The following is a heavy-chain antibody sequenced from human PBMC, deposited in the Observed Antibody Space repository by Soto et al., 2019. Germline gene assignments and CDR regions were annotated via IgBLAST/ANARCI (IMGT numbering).Heavy chain of an antibody. CDR2: INAGNGNT. Sequence: ASVKVSCKASGYTFTSYAMHWVRQAPGQRLEWMGWINAGNGNTKYSQKFQGRVTITRDASASTAYMELSSLRSEDTAVYYCARDRWGISVLFDYWGQGTLVTVSS. J-gene: IGHJ4*02. CDR1: GYTFTSYA. D-gene: IGHD3-3*02. CDR3: ARDRWGISVLFDY. V-gene: IGHV1-3*01.